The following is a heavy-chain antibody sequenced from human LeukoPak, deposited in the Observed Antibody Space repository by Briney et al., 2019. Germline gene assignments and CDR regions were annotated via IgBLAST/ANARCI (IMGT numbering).Heavy chain of an antibody. D-gene: IGHD4-17*01. CDR1: GGSISSTNYY. V-gene: IGHV4-39*07. CDR3: ARDGSDYGDPPPHYYYYYGMDV. CDR2: IYYSGSP. Sequence: PSETLSLTCTVSGGSISSTNYYWAWIRQPPGKGLEWIGNIYYSGSPYSKPSLSSRVTISVDTSKNQFSLRLTSVTAADTAVYYCARDGSDYGDPPPHYYYYYGMDVWGQGTTVTVSS. J-gene: IGHJ6*02.